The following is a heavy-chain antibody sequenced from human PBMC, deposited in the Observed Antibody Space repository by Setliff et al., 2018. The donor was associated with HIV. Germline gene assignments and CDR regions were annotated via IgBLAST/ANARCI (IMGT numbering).Heavy chain of an antibody. CDR1: GFSFSGFG. Sequence: PGGSLRLSCEASGFSFSGFGMYWVRQAPDKGLEWVAFIRFDGTNKYYPRSEKGRFTISRDNSKNTLYLQMNSLRTDDTAVYYCAKDGVFRRVNYSGVGYFDNYMDVWGKGTAVTVSS. CDR3: AKDGVFRRVNYSGVGYFDNYMDV. CDR2: IRFDGTNK. V-gene: IGHV3-30*02. J-gene: IGHJ6*03. D-gene: IGHD3-10*01.